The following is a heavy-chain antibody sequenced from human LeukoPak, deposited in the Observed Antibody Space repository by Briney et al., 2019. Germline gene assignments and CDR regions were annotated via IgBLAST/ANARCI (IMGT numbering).Heavy chain of an antibody. D-gene: IGHD3-10*01. J-gene: IGHJ4*02. CDR2: IYYSGST. CDR3: ARLIRGPYYFDY. CDR1: SDSISSGGYY. V-gene: IGHV4-61*08. Sequence: SETLSLTCTVSSDSISSGGYYWSWIRQPPGKGLEWIGYIYYSGSTNYNPSLKSRVTISVDTSKNQFSLKLSSVTAADTAVYYCARLIRGPYYFDYWGQGTLVTVSS.